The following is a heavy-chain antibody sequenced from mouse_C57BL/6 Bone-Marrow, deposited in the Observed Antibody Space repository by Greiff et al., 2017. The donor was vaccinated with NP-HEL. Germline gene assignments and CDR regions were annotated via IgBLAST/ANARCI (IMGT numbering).Heavy chain of an antibody. CDR3: TTLITLMDY. J-gene: IGHJ4*01. V-gene: IGHV14-4*01. CDR2: IDPENGDT. Sequence: VHVKQSGAELVRPGASVKLSCTASGFNIKDDYMHWVKQRPEQGLEWIGWIDPENGDTEYASKFQGKATITADTSSNTAYLQLSSLTSEDTAVYYCTTLITLMDYWGQGTSVTVSS. D-gene: IGHD1-1*01. CDR1: GFNIKDDY.